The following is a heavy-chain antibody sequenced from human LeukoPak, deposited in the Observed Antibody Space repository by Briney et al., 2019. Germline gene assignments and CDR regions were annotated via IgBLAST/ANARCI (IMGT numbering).Heavy chain of an antibody. CDR1: GFTFSSYA. J-gene: IGHJ4*02. CDR2: ISGSGGST. Sequence: GRSLRLSCAASGFTFSSYAMHWVRQAPGKGPEWVSAISGSGGSTYYADSVKGRFTISRDNSKNTLYLQMNSLRAEDTAVYYCAKDRDIVVVVAAYFDYWGQGTLVTVSS. V-gene: IGHV3-23*01. CDR3: AKDRDIVVVVAAYFDY. D-gene: IGHD2-15*01.